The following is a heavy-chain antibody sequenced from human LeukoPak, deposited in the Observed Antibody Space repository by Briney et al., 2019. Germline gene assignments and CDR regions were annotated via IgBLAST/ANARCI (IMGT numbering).Heavy chain of an antibody. CDR2: IIPIFGTA. Sequence: GASVKVSCKASGYTFTGYYMHWVRQAPGQGLEWMGGIIPIFGTANYAQKFQGRVTITADESTSTAYMELSRLRSNDTAVYYCARRGFDFWGQGTLVTVSS. CDR1: GYTFTGYY. J-gene: IGHJ4*02. CDR3: ARRGFDF. V-gene: IGHV1-69*13.